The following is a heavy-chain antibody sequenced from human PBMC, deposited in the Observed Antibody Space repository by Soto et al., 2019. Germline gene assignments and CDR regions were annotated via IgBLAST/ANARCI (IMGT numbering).Heavy chain of an antibody. CDR2: IYWDDDK. V-gene: IGHV2-5*02. Sequence: SGPTLVNPTQTLTLTCTFSGFSLSASGVGVGWIRQPPGKALEWLALIYWDDDKRYSPSLKTRLTITKDTSKNQVVLTVANMDPVDTATYYCVHSTVLITSAGVIVHFDYWGQGALVTVSS. CDR3: VHSTVLITSAGVIVHFDY. D-gene: IGHD3-16*02. J-gene: IGHJ4*02. CDR1: GFSLSASGVG.